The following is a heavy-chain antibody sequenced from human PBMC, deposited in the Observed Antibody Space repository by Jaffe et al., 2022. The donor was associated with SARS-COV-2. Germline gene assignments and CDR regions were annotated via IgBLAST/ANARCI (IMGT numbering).Heavy chain of an antibody. CDR2: ISYDGSNK. V-gene: IGHV3-30*18. D-gene: IGHD3-9*01. CDR1: GFTFSSYG. CDR3: AKGRILVLEYYYYGMDV. J-gene: IGHJ6*02. Sequence: QVQLVESGGGVVQPGRSLRLSCAASGFTFSSYGMHWVRQAPGKGLEWVAVISYDGSNKYYADSVKGRFTISRDNSKNTLYLQMNSLRTEDTAVYYCAKGRILVLEYYYYGMDVWGQGTTVTVSS.